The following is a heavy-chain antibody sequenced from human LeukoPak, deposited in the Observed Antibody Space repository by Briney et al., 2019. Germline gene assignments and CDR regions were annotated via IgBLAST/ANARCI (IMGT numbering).Heavy chain of an antibody. CDR2: INHSGGT. CDR3: ARGWIELVRGVTGGWFDP. J-gene: IGHJ5*02. CDR1: GGSFSGYY. Sequence: SETLSLTCAVYGGSFSGYYWSWTRQPPGKGLEWIGEINHSGGTNYNPSLKSRVTISVDTSKNQFSLKLSSVTAADTAVYYCARGWIELVRGVTGGWFDPWGQGTLVTVSS. D-gene: IGHD3-10*01. V-gene: IGHV4-34*01.